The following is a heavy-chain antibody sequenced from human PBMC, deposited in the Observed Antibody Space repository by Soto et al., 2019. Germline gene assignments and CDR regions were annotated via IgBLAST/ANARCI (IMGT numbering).Heavy chain of an antibody. CDR1: GFTFDDYA. Sequence: EVQLVESGGGLVQPGRSLRLSCAASGFTFDDYAMHWVRQAPGKGLEWVSGISWNSGSIGYADSVKGRFTISRDNAKNTLYLQMNSLCAGDTVLYYCAKQGCSGGSCYHYYYYYGMYVCGQGTTVTVSS. J-gene: IGHJ6*02. CDR2: ISWNSGSI. CDR3: AKQGCSGGSCYHYYYYYGMYV. V-gene: IGHV3-9*01. D-gene: IGHD2-15*01.